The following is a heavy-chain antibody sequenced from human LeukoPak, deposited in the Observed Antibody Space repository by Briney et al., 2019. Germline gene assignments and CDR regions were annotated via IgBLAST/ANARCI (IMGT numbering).Heavy chain of an antibody. V-gene: IGHV4-59*01. J-gene: IGHJ4*02. CDR1: GGSISSYY. CDR2: IYYSGST. CDR3: ARGAAAADY. D-gene: IGHD6-13*01. Sequence: PSETLSLTCTVSGGSISSYYWSWIRQPPGKGLEWIGYIYYSGSTNYNPSLKSRVTISVDTSKKQLSLKLSSVTAADTAVYYCARGAAAADYWGQGILVTVSS.